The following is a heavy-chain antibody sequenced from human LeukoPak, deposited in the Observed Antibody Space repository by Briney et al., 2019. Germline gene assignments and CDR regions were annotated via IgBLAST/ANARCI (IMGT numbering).Heavy chain of an antibody. CDR3: ARAGDEDY. J-gene: IGHJ4*02. CDR2: IYNRGST. D-gene: IGHD7-27*01. CDR1: GGSISGGDYY. Sequence: TSQTLSLTCTVSGGSISGGDYYWSWIRQPPGKGLEWIGFIYNRGSTYYNPSLKSRFTISVATSKNQFSLKLSSVTAADTAVYYCARAGDEDYWGQGTLVTVSS. V-gene: IGHV4-30-4*01.